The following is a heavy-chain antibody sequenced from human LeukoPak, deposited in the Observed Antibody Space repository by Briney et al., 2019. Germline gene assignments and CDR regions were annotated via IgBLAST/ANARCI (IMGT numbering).Heavy chain of an antibody. Sequence: GGSLRLSCAASGFTFSSYAMHWVRRAPGKGLEWVAVISYDGSNKYYADSVKGRFTISRDNSKNTLYLQMNSLRAEDTAVYYCARDLADLNYDSSGVGCGYWGQGTLVTVSS. D-gene: IGHD3-22*01. V-gene: IGHV3-30-3*01. CDR2: ISYDGSNK. CDR3: ARDLADLNYDSSGVGCGY. J-gene: IGHJ4*02. CDR1: GFTFSSYA.